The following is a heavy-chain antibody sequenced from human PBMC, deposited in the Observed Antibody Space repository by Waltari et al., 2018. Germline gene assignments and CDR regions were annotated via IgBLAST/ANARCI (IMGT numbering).Heavy chain of an antibody. D-gene: IGHD3-22*01. V-gene: IGHV4-34*01. CDR2: INHSGSS. CDR1: GGSFSGYY. J-gene: IGHJ4*02. Sequence: QVQLQQWGAGLLKPSETLSLTCAVYGGSFSGYYWSWIRQPPGKGLEWIGEINHSGSSNYNPSLRDRVTISVDTSKNQFSLKLSSVTAADTAVYYCARQPRYYYDSSGYKRLFDYWGQGTLVTVSS. CDR3: ARQPRYYYDSSGYKRLFDY.